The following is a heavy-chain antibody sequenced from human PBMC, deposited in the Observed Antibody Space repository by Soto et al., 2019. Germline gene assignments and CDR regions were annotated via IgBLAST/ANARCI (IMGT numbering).Heavy chain of an antibody. CDR1: GGTFSSYT. CDR2: IIPILGIA. V-gene: IGHV1-69*02. CDR3: ARVLTGHSWYFDY. J-gene: IGHJ4*02. D-gene: IGHD7-27*01. Sequence: QVQLVQSGAEVKKPGSSVKVSCKASGGTFSSYTISWVRQAPGQGLEWMGRIIPILGIANYAQKCQGRVTITADNSTSTAYMELSSLRSEDTAVYYCARVLTGHSWYFDYWGQGTLVTVSS.